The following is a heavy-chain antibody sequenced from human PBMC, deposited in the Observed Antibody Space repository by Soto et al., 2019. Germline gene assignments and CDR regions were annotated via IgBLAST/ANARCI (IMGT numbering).Heavy chain of an antibody. CDR2: IYYSGTT. CDR3: ARGSFSSSSSWFDP. CDR1: DGSISSGDYY. Sequence: KTSETLSLTCTVSDGSISSGDYYWSWIRQPPGKGLEWIGNIYYSGTTYYNPSLHSRVSIAVDTTENQFSLKLTSVTAADTSVYYCARGSFSSSSSWFDPWGRGTLVTVSS. V-gene: IGHV4-30-4*01. D-gene: IGHD6-6*01. J-gene: IGHJ5*02.